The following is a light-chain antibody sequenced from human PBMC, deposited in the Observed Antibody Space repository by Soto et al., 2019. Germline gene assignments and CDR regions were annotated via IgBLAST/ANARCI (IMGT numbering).Light chain of an antibody. CDR2: AVS. J-gene: IGLJ1*01. V-gene: IGLV2-14*01. CDR1: SSDVGLYDY. Sequence: QSALTQPASVSGSPGQSITISCTGTSSDVGLYDYVSWYQQHPGKAPQLMIYAVSNRPSGVANRFSASKSGNTASLFISGLQAEDEADYYCSSYTSDSSYVVGCGTKVTVL. CDR3: SSYTSDSSYV.